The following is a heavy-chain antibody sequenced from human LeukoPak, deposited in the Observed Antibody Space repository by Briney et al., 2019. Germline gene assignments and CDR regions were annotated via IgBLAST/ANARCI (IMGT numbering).Heavy chain of an antibody. Sequence: SETLSLTCSVSGGSISSSGHYWGWIRQSPEKGLDWIGSIYSNGNTYYNPSVKSRVTISVDTSKNQFSLKLTSVTAAETAVYYCARSATVTTGYSDYWGQGALVTVSS. CDR2: IYSNGNT. J-gene: IGHJ4*02. CDR3: ARSATVTTGYSDY. D-gene: IGHD4-17*01. V-gene: IGHV4-39*07. CDR1: GGSISSSGHY.